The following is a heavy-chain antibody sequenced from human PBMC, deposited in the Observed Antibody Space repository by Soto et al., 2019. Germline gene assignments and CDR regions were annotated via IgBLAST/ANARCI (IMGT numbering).Heavy chain of an antibody. D-gene: IGHD6-13*01. Sequence: ETLSRTCGVSAGSISGHYWSWIRLPSGRRLQWVGRIYSSGTTNYNPSLKSRVRMSVDTSRNRFSLKLDSVTAADTAVYYCERNFDIAATGTAFDSWGRGALVTVYS. CDR3: ERNFDIAATGTAFDS. CDR1: AGSISGHY. CDR2: IYSSGTT. J-gene: IGHJ4*02. V-gene: IGHV4-4*07.